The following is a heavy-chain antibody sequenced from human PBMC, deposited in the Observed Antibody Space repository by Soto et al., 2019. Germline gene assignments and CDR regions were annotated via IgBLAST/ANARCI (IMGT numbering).Heavy chain of an antibody. CDR1: GDSVSSHSAA. V-gene: IGHV6-1*01. CDR3: ARDEHCCDCSCYHLADH. CDR2: TYYRSKWYN. J-gene: IGHJ4*02. Sequence: SQTLSLTCDISGDSVSSHSAAWNWIRQSPSRGLEWLGRTYYRSKWYNDYAVFVKSRIIIHPDTSKNQFSLQLSSVTPEDTAVYYCARDEHCCDCSCYHLADHWVKGTPATVPT. D-gene: IGHD2-15*01.